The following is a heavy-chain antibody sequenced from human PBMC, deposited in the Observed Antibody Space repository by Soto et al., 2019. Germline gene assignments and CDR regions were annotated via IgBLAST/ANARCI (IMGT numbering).Heavy chain of an antibody. D-gene: IGHD3-22*01. CDR1: GGTFTTYS. V-gene: IGHV1-69*02. CDR3: IPRRYDTADVFDI. J-gene: IGHJ3*02. CDR2: LTPMYEIT. Sequence: QVQLVQSGAEVKKPGSSVRFSCKAPGGTFTTYSFTWVRQAPGQGLEWMGRLTPMYEITNYAQKFQGRGTLTADKPTSTAYMEVNSLTSGDTAVYYCIPRRYDTADVFDIWGQGTMVIVSS.